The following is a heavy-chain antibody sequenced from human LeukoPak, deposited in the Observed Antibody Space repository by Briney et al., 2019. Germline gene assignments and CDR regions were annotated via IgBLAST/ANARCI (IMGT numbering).Heavy chain of an antibody. J-gene: IGHJ4*02. CDR2: ISYSGST. CDR3: ARQFGD. CDR1: GGSISSSGYS. V-gene: IGHV4-39*01. D-gene: IGHD3-10*01. Sequence: SETLSLTFIVSGGSISSSGYSWGWTRQPPGKGLEWIGSISYSGSTSYNPSLKSRVIISVDTSRNQFSLKLSSVTAADTAVYYCARQFGDWGQGTLVTVSS.